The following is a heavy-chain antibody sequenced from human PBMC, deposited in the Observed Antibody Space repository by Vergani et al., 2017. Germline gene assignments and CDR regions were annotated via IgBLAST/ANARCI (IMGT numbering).Heavy chain of an antibody. CDR1: VGSFPIYH. CDR3: ARVNTETNGHLYYYYYMDV. CDR2: IDHTGRP. D-gene: IGHD4-11*01. V-gene: IGHV4-34*01. J-gene: IGHJ6*03. Sequence: QVQLQQWGGGLLKPSETLSLTCVVNVGSFPIYHWTWIRQSPGEGLEWVGDIDHTGRPDYNPSLKSRLTMSVEKSRNQFSLTLNSVTATDTAIYFCARVNTETNGHLYYYYYMDVWGQGTAVTVS.